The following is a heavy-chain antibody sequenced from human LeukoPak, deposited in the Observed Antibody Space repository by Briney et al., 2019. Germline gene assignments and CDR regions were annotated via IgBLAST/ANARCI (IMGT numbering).Heavy chain of an antibody. J-gene: IGHJ4*02. V-gene: IGHV3-23*01. CDR3: ARELRSAWYYFDY. CDR2: ISGSGGTT. Sequence: PGGSLRLSCATSGFTFSNYAVSWVRQAPGKGLEWVSSISGSGGTTYYADSVKGRFTTSRDNAKNSLYLQMNSLRAEDTAVYYCARELRSAWYYFDYWGQGTLVTVSS. CDR1: GFTFSNYA. D-gene: IGHD6-19*01.